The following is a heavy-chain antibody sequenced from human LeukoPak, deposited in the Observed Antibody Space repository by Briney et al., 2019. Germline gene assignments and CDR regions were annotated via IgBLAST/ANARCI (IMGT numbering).Heavy chain of an antibody. CDR2: IRYGGSNK. Sequence: GGSLRLSCAASGFTFSSYGMHWVRQAPGKGLEWVAFIRYGGSNKYYADSVKGRFTISRDNSKNTLYLQMNSLRAEDTAVYYCAKDHYYGSGSYSVYYYMDVWGKGTTVTISS. D-gene: IGHD3-10*01. CDR1: GFTFSSYG. CDR3: AKDHYYGSGSYSVYYYMDV. V-gene: IGHV3-30*02. J-gene: IGHJ6*03.